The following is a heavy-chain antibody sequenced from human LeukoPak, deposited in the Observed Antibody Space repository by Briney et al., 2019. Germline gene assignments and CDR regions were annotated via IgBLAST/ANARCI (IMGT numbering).Heavy chain of an antibody. CDR1: GFTFSNYA. D-gene: IGHD6-19*01. V-gene: IGHV3-23*01. Sequence: PGGSLRLSCAASGFTFSNYAMSWVRQAPGKGLEWVSAISGSGGSTYYADSVKGRFTISRDNSKNTLYLQMNSLRAEDTAVYYCAKGPSGYSSGWFTYWGQGTLVTVSS. J-gene: IGHJ4*02. CDR2: ISGSGGST. CDR3: AKGPSGYSSGWFTY.